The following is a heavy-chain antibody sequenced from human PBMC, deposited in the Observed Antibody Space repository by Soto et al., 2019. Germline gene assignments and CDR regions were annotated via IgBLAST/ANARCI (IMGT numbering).Heavy chain of an antibody. CDR3: ASPAPVAGHNYFFYSGVDV. V-gene: IGHV4-61*01. Sequence: QVQLQESGPGLVKPSETLSLTCTVSGGSVSSGSYYWSWIRQLPGKGLEWIGHIYYTGSTNYNPSLKRRVTLSIDTSIQFSLQLTSVTAADTAVYYCASPAPVAGHNYFFYSGVDVWGHGTTVTVSS. CDR2: IYYTGST. CDR1: GGSVSSGSYY. J-gene: IGHJ6*02. D-gene: IGHD6-19*01.